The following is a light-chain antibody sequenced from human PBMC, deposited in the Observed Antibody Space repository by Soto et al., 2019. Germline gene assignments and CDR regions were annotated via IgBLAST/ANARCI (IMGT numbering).Light chain of an antibody. Sequence: EIVMTQSPLTLPVTPGEPSSVSCRSSQILLYNNKYNYLDWYVQKPGQSPQLLIYFGSNRAPGVPDRFSGSGSGTDFTLKINRVEAEDVGTYYCMQALQSLTFGQGTRLEIK. CDR1: QILLYNNKYNY. CDR3: MQALQSLT. J-gene: IGKJ5*01. CDR2: FGS. V-gene: IGKV2-28*01.